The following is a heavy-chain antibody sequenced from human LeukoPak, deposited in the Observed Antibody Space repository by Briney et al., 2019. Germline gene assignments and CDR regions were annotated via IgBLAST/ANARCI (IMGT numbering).Heavy chain of an antibody. CDR2: FDPEDGET. V-gene: IGHV1-24*01. J-gene: IGHJ4*02. CDR1: GYTLTELS. Sequence: SVKVSCKVSGYTLTELSMHWVRQAPGKGLEWMGGFDPEDGETIYAQKFQGRVTMTEDTSTDTAYMELSSLRSEDTAVYYCATRATYYDILTGYTNWGQGTLVTVSS. D-gene: IGHD3-9*01. CDR3: ATRATYYDILTGYTN.